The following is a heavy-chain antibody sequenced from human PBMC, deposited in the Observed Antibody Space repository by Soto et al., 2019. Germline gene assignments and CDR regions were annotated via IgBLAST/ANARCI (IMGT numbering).Heavy chain of an antibody. J-gene: IGHJ5*02. CDR1: GASITSYY. V-gene: IGHV4-59*01. CDR3: AREDFGSCSSTTCLNWFDP. D-gene: IGHD2-2*01. Sequence: QVLLQESDPGLVKPSETLSLTCSVSGASITSYYWSWIRQPPGKGLEWIGYIYHSGSPSYNPSLKSRVTISVDTSKNQLSLRLVSVTAADTALYFCAREDFGSCSSTTCLNWFDPWGQGTLVTVSS. CDR2: IYHSGSP.